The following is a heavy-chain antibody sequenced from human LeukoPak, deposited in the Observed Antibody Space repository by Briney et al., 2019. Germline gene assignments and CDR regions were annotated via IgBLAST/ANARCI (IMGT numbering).Heavy chain of an antibody. CDR3: AKDKWYSGSYLPYYFDY. J-gene: IGHJ4*02. CDR1: GFTFSSYG. V-gene: IGHV3-30*18. CDR2: ISYDGSKK. Sequence: GGSLRLSCAASGFTFSSYGMHWVRQAPGKGLEWVAVISYDGSKKYYADSVKGRFTISRDNSKNTLYLQMNSLRAEDTAVYYCAKDKWYSGSYLPYYFDYWGQGTLVTVSS. D-gene: IGHD1-26*01.